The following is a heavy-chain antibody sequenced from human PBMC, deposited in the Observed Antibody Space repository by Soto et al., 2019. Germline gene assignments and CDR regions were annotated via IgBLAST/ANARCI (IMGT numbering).Heavy chain of an antibody. CDR1: GFTFSSYW. J-gene: IGHJ5*02. D-gene: IGHD3-3*01. CDR3: ARDRRVVWFDP. CDR2: IKQDGSEK. Sequence: GGSLRLSCAASGFTFSSYWMSWVRRAPGKGLEWVANIKQDGSEKYYVDSVKGRFTISRDNAKNSLYLQMNSLRAEDTAVYYCARDRRVVWFDPWGQGTLVTVSS. V-gene: IGHV3-7*01.